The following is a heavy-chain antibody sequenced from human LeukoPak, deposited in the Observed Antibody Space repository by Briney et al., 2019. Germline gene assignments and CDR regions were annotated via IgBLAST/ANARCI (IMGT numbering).Heavy chain of an antibody. J-gene: IGHJ4*02. D-gene: IGHD2-2*01. CDR1: GFTFSSYA. V-gene: IGHV3-30-3*01. CDR3: ARDPGYCSSTSCYGGFDY. CDR2: ISYDGSNK. Sequence: GGSLRLSCAASGFTFSSYAMHWVRQAPGKGLEWVAVISYDGSNKYYADSVKGRFTISRDNSKNTLYLQMNSLRAEDTAVYYCARDPGYCSSTSCYGGFDYWGQGTLVTVSS.